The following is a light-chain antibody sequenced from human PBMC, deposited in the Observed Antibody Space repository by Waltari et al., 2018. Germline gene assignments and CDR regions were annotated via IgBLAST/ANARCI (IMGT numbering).Light chain of an antibody. CDR3: QHYKNYPRT. V-gene: IGKV1-5*03. Sequence: DIQMTQSPSTLSAAVGDRVTITFRASQSISSWLGWYQQKPGNGPKLLIYEESNLQSGVPSRFSGSGSGTEFTLTISSLQPDDFATYFCQHYKNYPRTFGQGTKVEIK. J-gene: IGKJ1*01. CDR1: QSISSW. CDR2: EES.